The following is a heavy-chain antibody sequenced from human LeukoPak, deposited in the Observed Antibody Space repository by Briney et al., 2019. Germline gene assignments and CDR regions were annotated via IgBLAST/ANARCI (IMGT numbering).Heavy chain of an antibody. Sequence: PGGSLRLSCAASGFTFSTYSMNWVRQAPGKGLEWVSGISWNSGSIGYADSVKGRFTISRDNAKNSLYLQMNSLRAEDTALYYCAKGRGYELPLDNWGQGTLVTVSS. V-gene: IGHV3-9*01. CDR2: ISWNSGSI. J-gene: IGHJ4*02. CDR3: AKGRGYELPLDN. D-gene: IGHD2-2*01. CDR1: GFTFSTYS.